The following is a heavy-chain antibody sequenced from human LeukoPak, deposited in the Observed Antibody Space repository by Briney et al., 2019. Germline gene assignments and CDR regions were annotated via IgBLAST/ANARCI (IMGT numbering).Heavy chain of an antibody. V-gene: IGHV4-59*01. D-gene: IGHD1-26*01. CDR3: ARGGGSYYADY. CDR2: IYYSGST. J-gene: IGHJ4*02. Sequence: SETLSLTCTVSGGSINSYYWSWVRQPPGEGLEWIGYIYYSGSTNYNPSLKSRVTMSVDTSKNQFSLKLSSVTAADTAVYYCARGGGSYYADYWGQGTLVTVSS. CDR1: GGSINSYY.